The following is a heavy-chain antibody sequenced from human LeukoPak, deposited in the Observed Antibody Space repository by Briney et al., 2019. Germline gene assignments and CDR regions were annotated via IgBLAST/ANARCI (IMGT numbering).Heavy chain of an antibody. CDR2: VSASGSS. J-gene: IGHJ4*02. D-gene: IGHD6-13*01. Sequence: GGSLRLSCAASGFTFSSFAMSWVRQAPGRGLEWVSFVSASGSSDYADSVKGRFTFSRDNSRNTLYLQMNSPRAEDTAVYYCAILPGYSSGWYEVNYWGQGTLVTVSS. V-gene: IGHV3-23*01. CDR3: AILPGYSSGWYEVNY. CDR1: GFTFSSFA.